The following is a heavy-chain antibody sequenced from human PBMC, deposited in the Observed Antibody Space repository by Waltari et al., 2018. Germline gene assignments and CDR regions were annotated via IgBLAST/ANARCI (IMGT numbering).Heavy chain of an antibody. CDR2: IKSDGSST. V-gene: IGHV3-74*01. CDR3: VRSAFMDV. J-gene: IGHJ6*02. Sequence: EVQLVESGGGLVQPGGSLRVSCAASGFSFSTYWMNWARQAPGEGLVWVSRIKSDGSSTTYADSVKGRFTTSRDNAKNTLYLQMNSLRADDTAVYYCVRSAFMDVWGQGTTVTVSS. CDR1: GFSFSTYW.